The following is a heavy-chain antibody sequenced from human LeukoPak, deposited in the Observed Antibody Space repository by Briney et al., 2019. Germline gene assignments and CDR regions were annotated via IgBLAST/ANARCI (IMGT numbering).Heavy chain of an antibody. D-gene: IGHD6-19*01. CDR3: ARFTGYSSGWSLYYFDY. CDR2: MYYSGST. CDR1: GGSISTYY. V-gene: IGHV4-59*08. Sequence: NSSETLSLTCTVSGGSISTYYWSWIRQPPGKGLEWIGYMYYSGSTNYNPSLKSRVTISVDTSKNHFSLKLSSVTAADTAVYYCARFTGYSSGWSLYYFDYWGQGTLVTVSS. J-gene: IGHJ4*02.